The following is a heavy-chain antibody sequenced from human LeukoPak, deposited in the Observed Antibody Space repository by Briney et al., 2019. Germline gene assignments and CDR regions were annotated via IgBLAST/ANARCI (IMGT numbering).Heavy chain of an antibody. CDR3: GATKIWLGEPPPLNGFDP. V-gene: IGHV1-8*01. CDR1: GYTFTSYD. CDR2: MNPNSGNT. Sequence: ASVKVSCKASGYTFTSYDINWVRQATGQGLEWMGWMNPNSGNTGYAQKFQGRVTMTRNTSISTAYMELSSLRSEDTAVYYCGATKIWLGEPPPLNGFDPGGQEPLATVS. J-gene: IGHJ5*02. D-gene: IGHD3-10*01.